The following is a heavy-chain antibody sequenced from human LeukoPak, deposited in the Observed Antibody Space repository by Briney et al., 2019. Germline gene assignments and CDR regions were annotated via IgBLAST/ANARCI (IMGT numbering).Heavy chain of an antibody. CDR3: ARVGGSSTSCPRFDP. V-gene: IGHV5-51*07. D-gene: IGHD2-2*01. CDR2: IYPGDSDT. CDR1: GSSFTSYW. Sequence: GESLQISCKGSGSSFTSYWIGWVHQMPGKGLEWMGIIYPGDSDTRYSPSFQGQVTISADKSISTAYLQWSSLKASDTAMYYCARVGGSSTSCPRFDPWGQGTLVTVSS. J-gene: IGHJ5*02.